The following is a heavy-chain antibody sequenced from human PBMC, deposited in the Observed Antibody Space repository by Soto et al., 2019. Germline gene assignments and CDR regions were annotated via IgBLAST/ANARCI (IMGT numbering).Heavy chain of an antibody. D-gene: IGHD3-22*01. CDR2: ISSSGSTI. J-gene: IGHJ4*02. V-gene: IGHV3-48*03. Sequence: TGGSLRLSCAASGFTFSSYEMNWVRQAPGKGLEWVSYISSSGSTIYYADSVKGRFTISRDNAKNSLYLQMNSLRAEDTAVYYCARNRSGSIDYWGQGTLVTVSS. CDR3: ARNRSGSIDY. CDR1: GFTFSSYE.